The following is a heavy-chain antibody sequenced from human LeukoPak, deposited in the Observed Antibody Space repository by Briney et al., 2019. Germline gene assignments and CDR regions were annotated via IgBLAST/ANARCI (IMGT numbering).Heavy chain of an antibody. D-gene: IGHD2-15*01. CDR2: IWYDGSNK. CDR1: GFTFSSYG. V-gene: IGHV3-33*08. CDR3: ARDRGYCSGGSCYEYYFDY. J-gene: IGHJ4*02. Sequence: TGGSLRLSRAASGFTFSSYGMHWVRQAPGKGLEWVAVIWYDGSNKYYADSVKGRFTISRDNSKNTLYLQMNSLRAEDTAVYYCARDRGYCSGGSCYEYYFDYWGQGTLVTVSS.